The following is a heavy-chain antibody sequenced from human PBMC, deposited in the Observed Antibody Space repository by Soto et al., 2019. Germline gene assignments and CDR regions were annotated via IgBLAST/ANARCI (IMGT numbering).Heavy chain of an antibody. V-gene: IGHV1-8*01. CDR3: ARGLGIGSNWFDP. CDR1: GYTFTRNY. CDR2: MNPNSGNT. D-gene: IGHD2-21*01. Sequence: ASVKVSCKTSGYTFTRNYVHWVRQATGQGLEWMGWMNPNSGNTGYAQKFQGRVTMTRNTSISTAYMELSSLRSEDTAVYYCARGLGIGSNWFDPWGQGTLVTVSS. J-gene: IGHJ5*02.